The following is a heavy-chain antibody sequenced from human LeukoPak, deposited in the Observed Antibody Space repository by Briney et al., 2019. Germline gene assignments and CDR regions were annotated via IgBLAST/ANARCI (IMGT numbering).Heavy chain of an antibody. CDR3: ARDATSSTSQINWFDP. CDR1: GGSISSGGYS. Sequence: SQTLSLTCAVSGGSISSGGYSWSWIRQPPGKGLEWIGYIYHSGSTNYNPSLKSRVTMSVDTSKNQFSLKLSSVTAADTAVYYCARDATSSTSQINWFDPWGQGTLVTVSS. V-gene: IGHV4-30-2*01. D-gene: IGHD2-2*01. J-gene: IGHJ5*02. CDR2: IYHSGST.